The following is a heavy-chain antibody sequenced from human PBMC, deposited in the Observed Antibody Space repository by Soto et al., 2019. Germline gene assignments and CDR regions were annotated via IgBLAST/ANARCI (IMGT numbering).Heavy chain of an antibody. CDR3: ARGSFYYYMDV. CDR1: GFTFNSYF. V-gene: IGHV3-23*01. J-gene: IGHJ6*03. Sequence: GGSLRLSCAASGFTFNSYFMTWVRQAPGKGLEWVSSISRSSGSTYYADSVRGRFTISRDNIKNTLYLQMNSLRAEDTAVYYCARGSFYYYMDVWGKGTTVTVSS. CDR2: ISRSSGST.